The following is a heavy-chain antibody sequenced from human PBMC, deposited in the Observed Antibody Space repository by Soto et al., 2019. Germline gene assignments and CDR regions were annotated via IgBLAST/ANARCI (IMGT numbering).Heavy chain of an antibody. Sequence: PGGSLRLSCAASGFTFSTFGMNWVRQAPGKGLEWVSVISDSGGTTFHADSVKGRFIISRDNSKNTLYLQMNSLRPEDTAVYYCAKAARTTTLYNFDFWGQGTLVTVSS. CDR1: GFTFSTFG. CDR2: ISDSGGTT. J-gene: IGHJ4*02. V-gene: IGHV3-23*01. D-gene: IGHD1-1*01. CDR3: AKAARTTTLYNFDF.